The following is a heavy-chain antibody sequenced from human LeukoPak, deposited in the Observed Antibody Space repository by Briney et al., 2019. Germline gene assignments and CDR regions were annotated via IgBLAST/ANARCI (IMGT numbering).Heavy chain of an antibody. V-gene: IGHV3-15*01. CDR3: TTDTRRVVVPK. CDR1: GFSFNDAW. J-gene: IGHJ4*02. D-gene: IGHD2-15*01. CDR2: IKRKTDGGTT. Sequence: GGSPRLSCAASGFSFNDAWMSWVRQAPGKGLEWVGRIKRKTDGGTTDYAAPVKGRFTISRDDSKTSLYLQMNNPKTEDTAVYYCTTDTRRVVVPKWGQGTLVTVSS.